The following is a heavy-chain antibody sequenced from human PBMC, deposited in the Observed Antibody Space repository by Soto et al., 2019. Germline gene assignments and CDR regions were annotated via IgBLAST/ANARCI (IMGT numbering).Heavy chain of an antibody. CDR3: ASRIVARPY. V-gene: IGHV4-4*02. D-gene: IGHD6-6*01. CDR2: IHHSVGT. CDR1: GVSISSNNW. J-gene: IGHJ4*02. Sequence: QEHLQESGPGLVKPSGTLSLTCAVSGVSISSNNWWTWVRQPPGKGLEWIGEIHHSVGTNYSPSLKGRVTISVDKSKNQFSLKVSSLTAADTAVYYCASRIVARPYWGPGTLVTVSS.